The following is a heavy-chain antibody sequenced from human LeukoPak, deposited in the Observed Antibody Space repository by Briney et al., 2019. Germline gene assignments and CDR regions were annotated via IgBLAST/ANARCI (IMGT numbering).Heavy chain of an antibody. CDR3: ARRHDRETGEYRIDAFDI. CDR1: GFTFSSYA. J-gene: IGHJ3*02. D-gene: IGHD7-27*01. Sequence: GGSLRLSCAASGFTFSSYAMHWVRQAPGKGLEWVAVISYDGSNKYYADSVKGRFTISRDNSKNTLYLQMNSLRAEDTAVYYCARRHDRETGEYRIDAFDIWGQGTMVTVSS. CDR2: ISYDGSNK. V-gene: IGHV3-30-3*01.